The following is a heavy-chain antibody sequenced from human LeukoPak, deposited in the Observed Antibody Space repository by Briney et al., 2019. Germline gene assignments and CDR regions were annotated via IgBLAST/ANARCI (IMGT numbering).Heavy chain of an antibody. D-gene: IGHD5-24*01. CDR1: GFTFTTYW. CDR3: ARDSRDGYNYDKSPFDY. V-gene: IGHV3-7*01. Sequence: PGGSLRLSCATSGFTFTTYWMNWVRQAPGKGLEWVANIKQDGSEKYYVDSVKGRFTISRDNSKNTLYLQMNSLRAEDTAVYYCARDSRDGYNYDKSPFDYWGQGTLVTVSS. J-gene: IGHJ4*02. CDR2: IKQDGSEK.